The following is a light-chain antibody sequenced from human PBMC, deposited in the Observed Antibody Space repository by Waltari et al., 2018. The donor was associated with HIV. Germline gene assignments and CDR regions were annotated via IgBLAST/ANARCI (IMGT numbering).Light chain of an antibody. CDR1: TSDVGAYNF. CDR3: SSYTSSSTLVV. Sequence: QSALTQPASVSGSPGQSITISCTGTTSDVGAYNFVSWYQQYPGKAPKHLISEVSNRPSGVSNRLSGSKSANTSALSISGLQAEDEADYYCSSYTSSSTLVVFGGGTKLTVL. CDR2: EVS. J-gene: IGLJ2*01. V-gene: IGLV2-14*01.